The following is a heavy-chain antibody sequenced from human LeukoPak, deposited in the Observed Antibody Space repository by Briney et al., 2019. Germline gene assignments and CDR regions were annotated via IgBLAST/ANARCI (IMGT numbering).Heavy chain of an antibody. CDR2: INPNSGGT. D-gene: IGHD6-19*01. CDR1: GYTFTGYY. J-gene: IGHJ4*02. Sequence: EASVKVSCKASGYTFTGYYMHWVRQAPGQGLEWMGWINPNSGGTNYAQKFQGRVTMTRDTSISTAYMELSSLRSEDTAVYYCARDWSVAGRGGSGYWGQGTLVTVSS. V-gene: IGHV1-2*02. CDR3: ARDWSVAGRGGSGY.